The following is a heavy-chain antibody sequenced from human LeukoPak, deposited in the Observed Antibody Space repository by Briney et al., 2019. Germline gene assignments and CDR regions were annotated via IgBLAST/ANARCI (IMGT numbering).Heavy chain of an antibody. Sequence: PSETLSLTCTVSGVSISSLSWSWIRQPPGGGLGSIGSISNTGATNYNPSLKSRVTISVDTSNNEVSLKVTSVNAADTAVYYCARGSDSYGYPYYYYYYMDVWGKGTTVTVSS. CDR3: ARGSDSYGYPYYYYYYMDV. CDR1: GVSISSLS. CDR2: ISNTGAT. V-gene: IGHV4-59*11. D-gene: IGHD5-18*01. J-gene: IGHJ6*03.